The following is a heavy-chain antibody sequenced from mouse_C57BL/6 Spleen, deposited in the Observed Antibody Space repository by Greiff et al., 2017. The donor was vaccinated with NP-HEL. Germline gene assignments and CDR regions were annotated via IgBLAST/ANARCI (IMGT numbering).Heavy chain of an antibody. CDR3: ARLYYYGSSPHWYFDV. V-gene: IGHV5-12*01. J-gene: IGHJ1*03. D-gene: IGHD1-1*01. CDR2: ISNGGGST. CDR1: GFTFSDYY. Sequence: EVKVVESGGGLVQPGGSLKLSCAASGFTFSDYYMYWVRQTPEKRLEWVAYISNGGGSTYYPDTVKGRFTISRDNAKNTLYLQMSRLKSEDTAMYYCARLYYYGSSPHWYFDVWGTGTTVTVSS.